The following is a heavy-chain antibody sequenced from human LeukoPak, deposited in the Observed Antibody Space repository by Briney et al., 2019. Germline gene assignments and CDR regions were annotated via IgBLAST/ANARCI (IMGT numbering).Heavy chain of an antibody. CDR2: VKQDGSEK. CDR3: AREVLSGSSWYGDDAFDI. J-gene: IGHJ3*02. D-gene: IGHD6-13*01. Sequence: PGGSLRLSCAASGFTFSSYWMSWVRQAPGKGLEWVANVKQDGSEKYYVDSVKGRFTISRDNAKNSLYLQMNSLRAEDTAVYYCAREVLSGSSWYGDDAFDIWGQGTMVTVSS. CDR1: GFTFSSYW. V-gene: IGHV3-7*03.